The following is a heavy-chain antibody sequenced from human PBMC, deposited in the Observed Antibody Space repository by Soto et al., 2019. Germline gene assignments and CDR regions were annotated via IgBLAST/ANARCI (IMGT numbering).Heavy chain of an antibody. CDR2: IHYSGST. CDR1: GGSVSSTSYY. V-gene: IGHV4-61*01. Sequence: SETLSLTCTVSGGSVSSTSYYWTWIRQPPGKGLGWIGYIHYSGSTNYNPSLQSRVTISVDTSKNHFSLELTSVTAADTAVYYCARAWGHLYFDYWGQGALVTVSS. D-gene: IGHD3-16*01. CDR3: ARAWGHLYFDY. J-gene: IGHJ4*02.